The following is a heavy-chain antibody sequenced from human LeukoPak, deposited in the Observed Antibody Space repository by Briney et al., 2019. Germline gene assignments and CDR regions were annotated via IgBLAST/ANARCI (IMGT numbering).Heavy chain of an antibody. CDR1: GGSISSSSYY. D-gene: IGHD3-22*01. Sequence: SETLSLTCTVSGGSISSSSYYWGWIRQPPGKGLEWIGSIYYSGSTYYNPSLKSRVTISVDTSKNQFSLKLSSVTAADTAVYYCVRTYYYDSSGYYEFSRHFDYWGQGTLVTVSS. J-gene: IGHJ4*02. CDR2: IYYSGST. V-gene: IGHV4-39*07. CDR3: VRTYYYDSSGYYEFSRHFDY.